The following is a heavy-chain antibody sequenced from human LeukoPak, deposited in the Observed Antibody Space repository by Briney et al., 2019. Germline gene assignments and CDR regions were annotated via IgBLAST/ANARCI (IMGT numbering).Heavy chain of an antibody. Sequence: GGSLRLSCAASGFTFSSYGMHWVRQAPGKGLEWVAVIWYDGSNKYYADSVKGRFTISRDNSKNTLYLQMNSLRAEDTAVYYCAKDPVGSYGAYYYMDVWGKGTTVTVSS. CDR3: AKDPVGSYGAYYYMDV. D-gene: IGHD4-17*01. CDR2: IWYDGSNK. V-gene: IGHV3-30*02. CDR1: GFTFSSYG. J-gene: IGHJ6*03.